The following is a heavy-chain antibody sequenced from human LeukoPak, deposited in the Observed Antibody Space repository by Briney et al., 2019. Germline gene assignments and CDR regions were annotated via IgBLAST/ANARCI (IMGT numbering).Heavy chain of an antibody. Sequence: GGSLRLSCAASGSTFSRYWMHWVRHAPGKGLVWVSLVKSGGITTIYADSVKGRFTISRDNAKRTLYLQMNSLRAEDTAVYYCTTGPSYGYEWWGQGAMVTVSS. CDR1: GSTFSRYW. D-gene: IGHD5-18*01. CDR2: VKSGGITT. J-gene: IGHJ4*02. V-gene: IGHV3-74*01. CDR3: TTGPSYGYEW.